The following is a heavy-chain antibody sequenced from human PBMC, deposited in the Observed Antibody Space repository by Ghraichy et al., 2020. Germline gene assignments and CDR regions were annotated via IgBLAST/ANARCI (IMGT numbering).Heavy chain of an antibody. V-gene: IGHV3-7*01. J-gene: IGHJ4*02. D-gene: IGHD3-16*01. CDR2: IKQDGSEK. CDR1: GFTFSSYW. CDR3: ASVGGGDFDY. Sequence: LSLTCAASGFTFSSYWMSWVRQAPGKGLEWVANIKQDGSEKYYVDSVKGRFTISRDNAKNSLYLQMNSLRAEDTAVYYCASVGGGDFDYWGQGTLVTVSS.